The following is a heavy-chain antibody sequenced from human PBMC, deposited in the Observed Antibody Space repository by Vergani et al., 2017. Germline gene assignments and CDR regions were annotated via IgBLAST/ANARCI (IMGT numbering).Heavy chain of an antibody. Sequence: EVQLLESGGGLVQPGGSLRLSCAASGFTFSSYAMSWVRQAPGKGLEWVSAISGSGGSTYYADSVKGRFTISRDNSQNTLYLQMNSLRAQDTALYYCAKDTSSGWYYYYGMDVWGQGTTVTVSS. CDR1: GFTFSSYA. D-gene: IGHD6-19*01. J-gene: IGHJ6*02. CDR3: AKDTSSGWYYYYGMDV. CDR2: ISGSGGST. V-gene: IGHV3-23*01.